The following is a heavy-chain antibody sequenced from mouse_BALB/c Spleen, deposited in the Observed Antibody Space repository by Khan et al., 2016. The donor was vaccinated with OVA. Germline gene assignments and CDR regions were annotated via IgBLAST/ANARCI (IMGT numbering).Heavy chain of an antibody. Sequence: QIQLVQSGPELKKPGETVKISCKASGYTFTNSGMNWVKQAPGKGLKWMGWINTYTGEPTYADDFKGRFAFSLETSASTVYLQINNLKSEDTATYFCARPPYFSYVLVYWGQGTSVTVSS. V-gene: IGHV9-3-1*01. CDR2: INTYTGEP. D-gene: IGHD2-10*01. J-gene: IGHJ4*01. CDR1: GYTFTNSG. CDR3: ARPPYFSYVLVY.